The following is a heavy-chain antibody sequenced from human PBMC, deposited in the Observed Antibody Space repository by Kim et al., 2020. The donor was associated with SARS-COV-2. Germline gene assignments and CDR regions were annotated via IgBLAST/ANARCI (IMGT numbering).Heavy chain of an antibody. CDR3: ARLGAGDAFDI. J-gene: IGHJ3*02. CDR2: T. D-gene: IGHD6-13*01. Sequence: TRYSPSFQSQVTISARKSISTAYLQWSSLKASDTAMYYCARLGAGDAFDIWGQGTMVTVSS. V-gene: IGHV5-51*01.